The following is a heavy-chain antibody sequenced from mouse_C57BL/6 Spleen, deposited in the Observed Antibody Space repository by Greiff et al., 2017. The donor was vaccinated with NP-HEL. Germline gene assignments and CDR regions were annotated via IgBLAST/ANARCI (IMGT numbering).Heavy chain of an antibody. J-gene: IGHJ2*01. CDR3: ARMGIYYDDDGSTGY. V-gene: IGHV1-9*01. CDR2: ILRGSGST. Sequence: VQLQQSGGELMKPGASLKLSCTATGYTFTGYWIEWVRQTPGHGLEWIGEILRGSGSTNYNEKFKGKATITADKSSNTAYMQLSSLTTEDSAIYYWARMGIYYDDDGSTGYWGQGTPLTVSA. D-gene: IGHD2-4*01. CDR1: GYTFTGYW.